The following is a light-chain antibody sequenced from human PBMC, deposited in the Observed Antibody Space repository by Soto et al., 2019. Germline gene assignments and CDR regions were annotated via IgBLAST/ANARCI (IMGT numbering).Light chain of an antibody. V-gene: IGLV2-14*01. CDR1: RSDIGSYNY. CDR2: GVS. CDR3: SSYISSSTLV. Sequence: QSALTQPASVSGSPGQSITISCSGTRSDIGSYNYVAWYQQFPGKTPKILIYGVSNRPSGVSSRFSGSKSGNTASLTISGLQAEDEADYYCSSYISSSTLVFGTGTKVTVL. J-gene: IGLJ1*01.